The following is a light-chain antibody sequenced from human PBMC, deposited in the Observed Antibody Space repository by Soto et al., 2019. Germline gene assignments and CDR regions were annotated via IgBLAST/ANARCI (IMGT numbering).Light chain of an antibody. V-gene: IGLV1-40*01. J-gene: IGLJ1*01. CDR1: SSNIGADYD. CDR3: QSYDSSLTGSYV. Sequence: QSVLTQPPSVSGAPGQRVTISCTGSSSNIGADYDVHWYQQLPGTAPKLLVNGDFSRPSGVPDRFSASKSGTPASLAITGLQAEDEADYYCQSYDSSLTGSYVFGTGTKLTVL. CDR2: GDF.